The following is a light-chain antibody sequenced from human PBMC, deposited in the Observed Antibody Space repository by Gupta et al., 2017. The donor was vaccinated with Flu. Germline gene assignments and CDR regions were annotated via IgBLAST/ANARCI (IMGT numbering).Light chain of an antibody. CDR1: QGISSW. V-gene: IGKV1-5*03. CDR2: KAS. J-gene: IGKJ4*01. CDR3: QQYNSSPLT. Sequence: DIRMTQSPSTLSASVGDRVTITCRASQGISSWLAWYQQKPGKAPKLLIYKASSLESGVPSRCSGSGSGTEFTLTISSLQPDDFATYYCQQYNSSPLTFGGGTKVEIK.